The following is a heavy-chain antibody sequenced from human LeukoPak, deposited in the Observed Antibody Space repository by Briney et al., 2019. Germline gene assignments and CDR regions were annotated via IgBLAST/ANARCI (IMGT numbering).Heavy chain of an antibody. CDR1: GYTFSSYY. Sequence: ASVKVSCKASGYTFSSYYMHWVRQARGQGLEWMGIINPSGGSTSYAQKFQGRVTMTRDTSTSTVYMELSSLRSEDTAVYYCARDRGGYNRPIYYFDYWGQGTLVTVSS. D-gene: IGHD5-24*01. J-gene: IGHJ4*02. V-gene: IGHV1-46*01. CDR2: INPSGGST. CDR3: ARDRGGYNRPIYYFDY.